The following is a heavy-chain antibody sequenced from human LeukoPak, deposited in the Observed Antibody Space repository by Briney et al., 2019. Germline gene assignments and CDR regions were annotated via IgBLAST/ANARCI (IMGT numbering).Heavy chain of an antibody. Sequence: GGSLRLSCAASGFTFSHYAMHWVRQAPGEGLQWVAFISYSGNNYYYADSVKGRFIISRDDSKNTLYLQMNSLRAEDTAVYYCAKEGYSYGYSIDYWGQGTLVTVSS. V-gene: IGHV3-30*18. J-gene: IGHJ4*02. CDR2: ISYSGNNY. CDR3: AKEGYSYGYSIDY. D-gene: IGHD5-18*01. CDR1: GFTFSHYA.